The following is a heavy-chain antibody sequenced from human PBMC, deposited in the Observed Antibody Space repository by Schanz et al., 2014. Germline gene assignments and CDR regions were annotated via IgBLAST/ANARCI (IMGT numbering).Heavy chain of an antibody. V-gene: IGHV3-23*01. CDR2: IVGGGGRT. D-gene: IGHD1-26*01. CDR1: GFTFSGYA. CDR3: ARDSGSHYLVDY. Sequence: EVQLLESGGGLVQPGGSLRISCAASGFTFSGYAMSWVRQAPGKGLEWVSSIVGGGGRTYYADSVRGRFTISRDNAKNSLYLQMNSLRAEDTAVYYCARDSGSHYLVDYWGQGTLVTVSS. J-gene: IGHJ4*02.